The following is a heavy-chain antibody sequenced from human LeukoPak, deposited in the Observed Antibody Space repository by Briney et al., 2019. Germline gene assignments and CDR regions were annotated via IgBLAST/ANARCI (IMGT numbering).Heavy chain of an antibody. CDR2: ISYDGSNK. V-gene: IGHV3-30*03. J-gene: IGHJ5*02. D-gene: IGHD6-13*01. Sequence: PGGSLRLSCAASGFTFSSYGMHWVRQAPGKGLEWVAVISYDGSNKYYADSVKGRFTISRDNSKNTLYLQMNSLRAEDTAVYYCARDREVGSSWENNWFDPWGQGTLVTVSS. CDR3: ARDREVGSSWENNWFDP. CDR1: GFTFSSYG.